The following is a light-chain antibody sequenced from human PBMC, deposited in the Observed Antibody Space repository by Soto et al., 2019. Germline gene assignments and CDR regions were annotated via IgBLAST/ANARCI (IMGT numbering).Light chain of an antibody. J-gene: IGKJ1*01. V-gene: IGKV3-11*01. Sequence: IVLTHSPGTLSLSPGERATLSFSSSQSVTSSYLAWYQQKPGQAPRLLIYDASNRATGIPARFSGSGSGTDFTLTISSLEPEDFAVYYCQQGSNWPPRTFGQGTKVDIK. CDR3: QQGSNWPPRT. CDR2: DAS. CDR1: QSVTSSY.